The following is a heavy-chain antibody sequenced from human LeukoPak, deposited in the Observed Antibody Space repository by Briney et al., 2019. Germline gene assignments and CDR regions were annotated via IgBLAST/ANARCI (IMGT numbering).Heavy chain of an antibody. CDR2: ISGSGGST. CDR3: ARDPGDYVGNDAFDI. J-gene: IGHJ3*02. CDR1: GFTFAGYA. V-gene: IGHV3-23*01. D-gene: IGHD4-17*01. Sequence: GGSLRLSCAASGFTFAGYAMTWVRQAPGKGLEWVSLISGSGGSTYYADVVKGRFTISRDNSKNALYLRMNSLRAEDTAVYYCARDPGDYVGNDAFDIWGQGTMVTVSS.